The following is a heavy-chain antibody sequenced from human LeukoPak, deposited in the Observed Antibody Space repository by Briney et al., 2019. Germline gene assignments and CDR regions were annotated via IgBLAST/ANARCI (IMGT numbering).Heavy chain of an antibody. D-gene: IGHD6-19*01. J-gene: IGHJ4*02. Sequence: SETPSLTCAVYGGSFSGYYWSWIRQPPGKGLEWIGEINHSGSTNYNLSLKSRVTISVDTSKNQFSLKLSSVTAADTAVYYCARGPRIAVAGIWGQGTLVTVSS. CDR3: ARGPRIAVAGI. V-gene: IGHV4-34*01. CDR1: GGSFSGYY. CDR2: INHSGST.